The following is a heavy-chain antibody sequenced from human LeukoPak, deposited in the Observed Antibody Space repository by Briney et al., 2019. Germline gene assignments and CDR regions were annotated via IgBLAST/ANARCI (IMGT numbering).Heavy chain of an antibody. V-gene: IGHV3-23*01. Sequence: GGSLRLSCAASGFTFSSYAMSWVRQAPGKGLEWFSAISGSGGSTYYADSVKGRFTISRDSSKNTLYLQMNSLRAEDTAVYYCAKGPTGLHFDYWGQGTLVTVSS. CDR1: GFTFSSYA. CDR3: AKGPTGLHFDY. CDR2: ISGSGGST. J-gene: IGHJ4*02. D-gene: IGHD1-1*01.